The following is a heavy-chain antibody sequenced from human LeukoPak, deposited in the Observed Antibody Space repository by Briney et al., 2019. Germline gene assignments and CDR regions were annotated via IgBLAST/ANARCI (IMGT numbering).Heavy chain of an antibody. CDR2: ISSCSSYI. V-gene: IGHV3-21*01. D-gene: IGHD1-26*01. Sequence: PGGSLRLSCAASGFTFSSYSMNWVRQAPGKGLEWVSSISSCSSYIYYADSVKGRFTISRDNAKNSLYLQMNSLRAEDTAVYYCAREEWELLGRYGYWGQGTLVTVSS. CDR1: GFTFSSYS. CDR3: AREEWELLGRYGY. J-gene: IGHJ4*02.